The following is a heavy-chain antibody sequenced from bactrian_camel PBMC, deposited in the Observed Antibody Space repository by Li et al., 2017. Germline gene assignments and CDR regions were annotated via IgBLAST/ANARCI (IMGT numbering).Heavy chain of an antibody. J-gene: IGHJ4*01. V-gene: IGHV3S31*01. CDR1: GFTFDIYG. CDR3: ATEGSWLPPSD. Sequence: VQLVESGGGLVQPGRSLRLSRTASGFTFDIYGMSWVRQAPGKGPEWVSGINRSGTTTFYSESVKGRFTISRDNDKKTLYLQLSSLKTEDTAMYYCATEGSWLPPSDWGQGTQVTVS. D-gene: IGHD2*01. CDR2: INRSGTTT.